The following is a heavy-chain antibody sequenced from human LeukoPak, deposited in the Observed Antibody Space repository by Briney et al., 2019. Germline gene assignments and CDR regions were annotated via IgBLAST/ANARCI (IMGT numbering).Heavy chain of an antibody. V-gene: IGHV4-30-4*08. CDR3: ARRDTAMVNFDY. D-gene: IGHD5-18*01. J-gene: IGHJ4*02. CDR2: IYYSGST. Sequence: SQTLSLTCTVSGGSISSGDYYCSWIRQPPGKGLEWIGYIYYSGSTYYNPSLKSRVTISVDTSKNQFSLKLSSVTAADTAVYYCARRDTAMVNFDYWGQGTLVTVSS. CDR1: GGSISSGDYY.